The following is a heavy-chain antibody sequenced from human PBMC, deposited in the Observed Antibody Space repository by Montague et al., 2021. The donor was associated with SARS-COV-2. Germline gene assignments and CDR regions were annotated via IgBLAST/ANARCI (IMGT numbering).Heavy chain of an antibody. J-gene: IGHJ4*02. CDR2: IYSGGST. Sequence: SLRLSCAASGFTVSSNHMSWVRQAPGKGLEWVSVIYSGGSTYYADSVKGRFTISRDNSKNTLYLQMNSLRAEDTAVYYCARGYYDSSGYYATVRVHWGQGTLVTVSS. D-gene: IGHD3-22*01. CDR1: GFTVSSNH. CDR3: ARGYYDSSGYYATVRVH. V-gene: IGHV3-66*01.